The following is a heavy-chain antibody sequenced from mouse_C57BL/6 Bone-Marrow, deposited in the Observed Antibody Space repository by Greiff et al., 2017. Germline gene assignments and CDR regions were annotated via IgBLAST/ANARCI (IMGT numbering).Heavy chain of an antibody. V-gene: IGHV14-4*01. Sequence: VQLQQSGAELVRPGASVKLSCTASGFNIKDDYMHWVKQRPEQGLEWIGWIDPENGDTEYASKFQGKATITADTSSNTAYLQLSSLTSEDTAVYYCTDYYGSSGAYGGQGTLVTVSA. CDR3: TDYYGSSGAY. CDR1: GFNIKDDY. CDR2: IDPENGDT. D-gene: IGHD1-1*01. J-gene: IGHJ3*01.